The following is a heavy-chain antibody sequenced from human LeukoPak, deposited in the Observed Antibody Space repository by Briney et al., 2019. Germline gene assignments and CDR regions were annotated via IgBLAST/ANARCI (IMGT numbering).Heavy chain of an antibody. V-gene: IGHV3-20*01. D-gene: IGHD3-22*01. CDR2: INWNGGST. J-gene: IGHJ5*02. CDR1: GFTFDDYG. CDR3: ARGLRDSSGYWFDP. Sequence: GGSLRLSCAASGFTFDDYGMSWVRQAPGKGLEWVSGINWNGGSTGYADSVKGRFTISRDNAKNSLYLQMNSLRGEDTALYHCARGLRDSSGYWFDPWGQGTLVTVSS.